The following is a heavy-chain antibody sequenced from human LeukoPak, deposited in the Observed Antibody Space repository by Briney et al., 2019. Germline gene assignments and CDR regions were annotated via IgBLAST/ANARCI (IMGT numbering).Heavy chain of an antibody. V-gene: IGHV1-46*01. J-gene: IGHJ6*02. CDR2: INPSGGST. CDR1: GYTFTSYY. CDR3: AREEWRYFDWFYYGMDV. Sequence: GASVKVSCKASGYTFTSYYMHWVRQAPGQGLEWMGIINPSGGSTSYAQKFQGRVTMTRDTSTSTVYMELSSLRSEDTAVYYCAREEWRYFDWFYYGMDVWGQGTTVTVSS. D-gene: IGHD3-9*01.